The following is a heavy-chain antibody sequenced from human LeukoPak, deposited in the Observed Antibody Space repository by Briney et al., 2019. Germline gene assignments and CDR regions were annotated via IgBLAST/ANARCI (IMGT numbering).Heavy chain of an antibody. D-gene: IGHD6-19*01. CDR2: IIPIFGTA. CDR3: AAHQWLVPYNWFDP. CDR1: GGTFSSYA. Sequence: ASVKVSCKASGGTFSSYAISWVRQAPGQGLEWMGGIIPIFGTANYAQKFQGRVTITADESTSTAYMELSSLRSEDTAVYYCAAHQWLVPYNWFDPWGQGTLVTVSS. J-gene: IGHJ5*02. V-gene: IGHV1-69*01.